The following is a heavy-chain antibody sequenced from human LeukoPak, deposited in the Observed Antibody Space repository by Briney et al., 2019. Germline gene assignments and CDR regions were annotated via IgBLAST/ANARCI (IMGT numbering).Heavy chain of an antibody. D-gene: IGHD6-6*01. CDR3: GVNFGSSSGDY. J-gene: IGHJ4*02. CDR1: GGTFKSYS. CDR2: ILPVLGTS. V-gene: IGHV1-69*05. Sequence: SVKVSCKASGGTFKSYSMTWVRQAPGQGLEWMGGILPVLGTSDHSQKFRDRFTITTDESTSTAYMYLSSLTTEDTAVYYCGVNFGSSSGDYWGQGTLVTVSS.